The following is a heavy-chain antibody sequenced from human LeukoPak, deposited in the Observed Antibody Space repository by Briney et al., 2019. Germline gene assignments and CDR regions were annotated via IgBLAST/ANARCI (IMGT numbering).Heavy chain of an antibody. D-gene: IGHD2-2*01. Sequence: ASVKVSCKASRHSFTSYAMNWVRQAPGQGLEWMGWINTNTGNPTYAQGFTGRFVFSLDTSVTTAYLQINSLKAEDTAVYYCARGPVIVVVPAAMSLWDQGTLVTVSS. J-gene: IGHJ4*02. CDR1: RHSFTSYA. CDR3: ARGPVIVVVPAAMSL. CDR2: INTNTGNP. V-gene: IGHV7-4-1*02.